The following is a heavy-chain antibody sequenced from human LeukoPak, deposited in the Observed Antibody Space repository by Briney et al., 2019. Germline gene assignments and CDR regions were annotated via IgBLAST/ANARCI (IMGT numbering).Heavy chain of an antibody. J-gene: IGHJ4*02. CDR2: FYSSGST. Sequence: SETLSLTCNVSGVSISSSSYYWGWIRQPPGKGLEWIGSFYSSGSTYYNSSLKSRVTISIDTSKNQVSLKMSSVTAADTAVYYCAKSGGYGLIDYWGQGTLVTVSS. CDR3: AKSGGYGLIDY. D-gene: IGHD6-25*01. CDR1: GVSISSSSYY. V-gene: IGHV4-39*01.